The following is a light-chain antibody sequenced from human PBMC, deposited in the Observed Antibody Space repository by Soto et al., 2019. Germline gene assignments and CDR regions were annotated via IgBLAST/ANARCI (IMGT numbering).Light chain of an antibody. CDR2: EGS. CDR1: SSDVGSYNL. Sequence: QSALTQPASVSGSPGQSITISCTGTSSDVGSYNLVSWYQQHPGKAPKLMIYEGSKRPSGVSNRFSGSKSGNTASLTISGLQAEDEADYYFCSYAGSSTWVFGGGTKLTVI. CDR3: CSYAGSSTWV. V-gene: IGLV2-23*01. J-gene: IGLJ3*02.